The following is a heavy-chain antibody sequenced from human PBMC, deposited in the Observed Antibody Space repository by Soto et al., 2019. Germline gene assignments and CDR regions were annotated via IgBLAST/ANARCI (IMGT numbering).Heavy chain of an antibody. J-gene: IGHJ4*02. V-gene: IGHV4-30-4*01. CDR1: GGSITSGEYY. CDR3: ARQTGTTTTPFDY. CDR2: IYYSGSN. Sequence: QVQLQESGPGLVKPSQTLSLTCTVSGGSITSGEYYWGWIRQTPGKGLEWIGYIYYSGSNYYNPSLKSPITISLDTSKNQFSLKLRSVAAEDTAVDYCARQTGTTTTPFDYWGQGSLVTVSS. D-gene: IGHD1-7*01.